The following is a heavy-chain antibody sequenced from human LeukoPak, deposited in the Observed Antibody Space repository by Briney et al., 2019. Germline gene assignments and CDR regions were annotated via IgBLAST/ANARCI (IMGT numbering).Heavy chain of an antibody. V-gene: IGHV1-69*05. CDR3: ATLTPWSGDDGGDLDY. D-gene: IGHD3-3*01. Sequence: ASVKVSCKASGGTFSSYAISWVRQAPGQGLEWMGGIIPIFGTANYAQKFQGRVTITTDESTSTAYMELSSLRPEDTAVYYCATLTPWSGDDGGDLDYWGQGTLVTVSS. CDR1: GGTFSSYA. CDR2: IIPIFGTA. J-gene: IGHJ4*02.